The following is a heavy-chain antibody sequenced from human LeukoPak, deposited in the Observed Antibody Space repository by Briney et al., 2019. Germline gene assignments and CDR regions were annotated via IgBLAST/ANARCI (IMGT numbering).Heavy chain of an antibody. CDR1: GFTFSSYS. J-gene: IGHJ6*03. CDR2: ISSSSSYI. Sequence: PGGSLRLSCAASGFTFSSYSMNWVRQAPGKGLEWVSSISSSSSYIYYADSVKGRFTISRDNAKNSLYLQMNSLRAEDTAVYYCARYDFWSGPKYYYYMDVWGKGTTVTVSS. D-gene: IGHD3-3*01. CDR3: ARYDFWSGPKYYYYMDV. V-gene: IGHV3-21*01.